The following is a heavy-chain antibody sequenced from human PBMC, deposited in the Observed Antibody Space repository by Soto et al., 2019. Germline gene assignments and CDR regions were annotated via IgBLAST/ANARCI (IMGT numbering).Heavy chain of an antibody. J-gene: IGHJ4*02. D-gene: IGHD3-22*01. Sequence: GASLTLSCAASGFTFSSYAMHWVRQDPGKGLEWLAVISYDGSNKYYADSVKGRFTISRDNSKNTLYLQMSSLRAEDTAVYYCAYNYYDSSGYYFRYYFDYWGQGT. CDR2: ISYDGSNK. V-gene: IGHV3-30-3*01. CDR1: GFTFSSYA. CDR3: AYNYYDSSGYYFRYYFDY.